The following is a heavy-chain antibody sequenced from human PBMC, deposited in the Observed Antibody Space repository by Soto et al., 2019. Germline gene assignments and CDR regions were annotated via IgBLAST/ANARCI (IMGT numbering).Heavy chain of an antibody. CDR3: ARERVAPYFYYGMDV. D-gene: IGHD2-21*01. J-gene: IGHJ6*02. CDR1: GYTFTRSG. CDR2: ISTYNGDT. Sequence: QVQLVQSGAEVKKPGASVKVSCKASGYTFTRSGISWVRQAPGQGLEWMGWISTYNGDTNYAQTFQGRVTMTTDTSTSTVHMEVRSLRSDDTAVYCARERVAPYFYYGMDVWGQGTPVTVSS. V-gene: IGHV1-18*01.